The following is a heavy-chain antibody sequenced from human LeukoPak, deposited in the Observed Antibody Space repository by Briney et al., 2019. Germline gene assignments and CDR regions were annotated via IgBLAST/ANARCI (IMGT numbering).Heavy chain of an antibody. J-gene: IGHJ6*03. Sequence: PGGSLRLSCAASGFTFSSYWMTWVRQVPGKGLEWMANIKYDGSEKYHVDSVKGRFTISRDNAKNSLYLQMNSLRAEDTAVYFCARRANNYYYYMDVWGKGTTVTVSS. CDR3: ARRANNYYYYMDV. V-gene: IGHV3-7*01. CDR1: GFTFSSYW. CDR2: IKYDGSEK. D-gene: IGHD2/OR15-2a*01.